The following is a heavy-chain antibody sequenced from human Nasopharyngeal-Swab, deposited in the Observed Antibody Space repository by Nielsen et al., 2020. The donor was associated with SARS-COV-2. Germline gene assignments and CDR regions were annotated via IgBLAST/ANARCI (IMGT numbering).Heavy chain of an antibody. D-gene: IGHD3-22*01. Sequence: GGSLRLSCPASGFTFSSSAMHWVRQAPGKGLEWVAVISYDGSNKYFADSVKGRFTISRDNSKNTLYLQMNSLGAEDTAVYYCASPPLDSSGYYYGFHYWGRGTLVTVSS. V-gene: IGHV3-30-3*01. CDR3: ASPPLDSSGYYYGFHY. CDR2: ISYDGSNK. J-gene: IGHJ4*02. CDR1: GFTFSSSA.